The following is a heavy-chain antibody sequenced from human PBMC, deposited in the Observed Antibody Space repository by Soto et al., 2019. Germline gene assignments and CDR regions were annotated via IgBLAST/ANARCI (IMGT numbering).Heavy chain of an antibody. CDR1: GGTFSSYA. J-gene: IGHJ6*02. D-gene: IGHD6-13*01. Sequence: QVQLVQSGAEVKKPGSSVRVSCKASGGTFSSYAISWVRQAPGQGLEWMGGVIPIFGTENYAQKFQGRVTITADESTSTAYMELSSLRSEDTDVYYCARDRIAGSKYYYGMDVWGQGNTATVSS. CDR2: VIPIFGTE. CDR3: ARDRIAGSKYYYGMDV. V-gene: IGHV1-69*01.